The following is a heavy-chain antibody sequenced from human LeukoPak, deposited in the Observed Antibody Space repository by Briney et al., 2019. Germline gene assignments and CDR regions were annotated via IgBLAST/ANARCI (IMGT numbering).Heavy chain of an antibody. V-gene: IGHV3-7*01. CDR1: GFTVSSYW. J-gene: IGHJ6*03. CDR3: ARVDGSGSYIYYYYMDV. D-gene: IGHD3-10*01. CDR2: IQQDGSEK. Sequence: PGGSLRLSRGASGFTVSSYWMSWVRQAPGKGLEWVANIQQDGSEKYYVDSVKGRFAISRDNAKNSLYLQMNSLRAEDTAVYYCARVDGSGSYIYYYYMDVWGKGTTVTVSS.